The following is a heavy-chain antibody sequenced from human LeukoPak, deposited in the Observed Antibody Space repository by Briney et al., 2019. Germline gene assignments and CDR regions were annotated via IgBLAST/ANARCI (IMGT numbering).Heavy chain of an antibody. CDR1: GFTFSSYA. V-gene: IGHV3-23*01. J-gene: IGHJ4*02. CDR2: ISGSGGST. CDR3: ARAGGARKWELLMAFDY. D-gene: IGHD1-26*01. Sequence: GGSLRLSCAASGFTFSSYAMSWVRQAPGKGLEWVSAISGSGGSTYYADSVKGRFTISRDNAKNTLYLQMNSLRAEDTAVYYCARAGGARKWELLMAFDYWGQGTLVTVSS.